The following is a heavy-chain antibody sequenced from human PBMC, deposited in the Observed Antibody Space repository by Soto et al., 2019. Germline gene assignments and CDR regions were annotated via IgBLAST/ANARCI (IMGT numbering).Heavy chain of an antibody. J-gene: IGHJ4*02. CDR1: GYTFTSYG. V-gene: IGHV1-18*01. Sequence: QVQLVQSGPEVKKPGASVKVSCKTSGYTFTSYGICWVRQATGQGLERMGWITTDKGKTTYAQKFQGRVAMTTDTSTSTAYMELRSLRSDDTAVYYCATRSPAFDYWGQGTLVTVSS. CDR3: ATRSPAFDY. CDR2: ITTDKGKT.